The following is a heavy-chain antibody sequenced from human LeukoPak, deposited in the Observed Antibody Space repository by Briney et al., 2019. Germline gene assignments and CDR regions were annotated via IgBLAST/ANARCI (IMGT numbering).Heavy chain of an antibody. CDR3: ARGGYGDPRGNWFDP. Sequence: NPSQTLSLTYTVSGGSISSGGYYWSWIRQHPGKGLEWIGYIYYSGSTYYNPSLKSRVTISVDTSKNQFSLKLSSVTAADTAVYYCARGGYGDPRGNWFDPWGQGTLVTVSS. CDR1: GGSISSGGYY. J-gene: IGHJ5*02. D-gene: IGHD4-17*01. V-gene: IGHV4-31*03. CDR2: IYYSGST.